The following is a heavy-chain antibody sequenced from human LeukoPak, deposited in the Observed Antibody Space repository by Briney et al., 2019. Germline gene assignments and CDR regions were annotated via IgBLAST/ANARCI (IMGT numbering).Heavy chain of an antibody. J-gene: IGHJ6*02. CDR1: GFTVSSNY. CDR2: IYSGGST. Sequence: GGSLRLSCAASGFTVSSNYMSWARQAPGKGLEWVSVIYSGGSTYYADSVKGRFTISRDNSKNTLYLQMNSLRAEDTAVYYCAREQYYYYYGMDVWGQGTTVTVSS. V-gene: IGHV3-66*01. CDR3: AREQYYYYYGMDV.